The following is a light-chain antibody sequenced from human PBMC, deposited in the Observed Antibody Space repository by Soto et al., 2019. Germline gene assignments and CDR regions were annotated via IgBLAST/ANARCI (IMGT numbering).Light chain of an antibody. V-gene: IGLV4-69*01. CDR1: SGHTNYA. CDR3: QTWGTVTPVI. Sequence: QPVLTQSPSASASLGASVKLTCTLDSGHTNYAIAWHQQQSEKGPRYLMKVNSDGTHIKGDGIPDRFSGSSSGAERYLTISSLQSGDEADYYCQTWGTVTPVIFGGGTKLTVL. CDR2: VNSDGTH. J-gene: IGLJ2*01.